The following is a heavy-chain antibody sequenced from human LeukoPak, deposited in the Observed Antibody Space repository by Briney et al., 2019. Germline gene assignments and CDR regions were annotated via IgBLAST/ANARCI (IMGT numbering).Heavy chain of an antibody. J-gene: IGHJ2*01. CDR2: SYTSGST. CDR1: GGSISSGSYY. CDR3: ARSLTIFGVGSWYFDL. D-gene: IGHD3-3*01. Sequence: SETLSLTCTVSGGSISSGSYYWSWIRQPAGKGLEWIGRSYTSGSTNYNPSPKSRVTISVDTSKNQFSLKLSSVTAADAAVYYCARSLTIFGVGSWYFDLWGRGTLVTVSS. V-gene: IGHV4-61*02.